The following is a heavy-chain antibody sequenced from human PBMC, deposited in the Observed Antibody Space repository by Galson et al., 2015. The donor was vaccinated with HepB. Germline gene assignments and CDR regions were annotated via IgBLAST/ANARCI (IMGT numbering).Heavy chain of an antibody. D-gene: IGHD2-2*02. CDR2: ISAYNGNT. Sequence: SVKVSCKASGYTFTSYGISWVRQAPGQGLEWMGWISAYNGNTNYAQKLQGRVTMTTDTSTSTAYMELRSLRSDDTAVYYCARDRRYCSSTSCYMSNWFDPWGQGTLVTVSS. J-gene: IGHJ5*02. CDR3: ARDRRYCSSTSCYMSNWFDP. V-gene: IGHV1-18*01. CDR1: GYTFTSYG.